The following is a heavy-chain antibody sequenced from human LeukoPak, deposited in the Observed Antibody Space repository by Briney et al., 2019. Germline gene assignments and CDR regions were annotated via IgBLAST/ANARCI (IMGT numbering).Heavy chain of an antibody. Sequence: ASVKVSCKASGYTFTSYAINWVRQAPGQGLEWMGWISAYDGSTISAQDLQGRVTMTTDTSTTTAYMELTRLRSDDTAVYYCARSYSSSSNFDYWGQGTLVTVSS. J-gene: IGHJ4*02. CDR3: ARSYSSSSNFDY. CDR1: GYTFTSYA. V-gene: IGHV1-18*01. CDR2: ISAYDGST. D-gene: IGHD6-6*01.